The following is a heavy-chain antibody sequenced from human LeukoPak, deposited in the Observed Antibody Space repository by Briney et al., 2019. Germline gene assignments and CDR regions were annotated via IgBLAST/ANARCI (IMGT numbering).Heavy chain of an antibody. V-gene: IGHV1-24*01. CDR2: FDPEDGET. J-gene: IGHJ4*02. CDR3: ASGEGIVVVGVWNY. D-gene: IGHD2-15*01. CDR1: GYTLTELS. Sequence: ASVKVSCKVSGYTLTELSMHWVRQAPGKGLEWMGGFDPEDGETIYAQKFQGRVTMAEDTSTDTAYMELSSLRSEDTAVYYCASGEGIVVVGVWNYWGQGTLVTVSS.